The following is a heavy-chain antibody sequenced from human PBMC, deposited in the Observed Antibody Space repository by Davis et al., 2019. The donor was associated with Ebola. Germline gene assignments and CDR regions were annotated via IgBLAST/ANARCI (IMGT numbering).Heavy chain of an antibody. V-gene: IGHV3-48*02. CDR3: ARHDDY. CDR2: IGGTSKIV. J-gene: IGHJ4*02. Sequence: GESLKIPCAASGFTFSAYSMIWVRQAPGKGLEWVSYIGGTSKIVDYAESLKGRFTISRDNAKNSLYLQMNSLRDEDTAVYYVARHDDYWGQGTLVTVPS. CDR1: GFTFSAYS.